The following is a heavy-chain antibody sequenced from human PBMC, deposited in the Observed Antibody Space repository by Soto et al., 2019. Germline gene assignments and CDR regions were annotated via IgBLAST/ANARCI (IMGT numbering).Heavy chain of an antibody. J-gene: IGHJ4*02. Sequence: QVQLVQSGAEVKKPGASVKVSCKASGYTFTSYAMHWVRQAPGQRLEWMGWINAGNGNTKYSQKFQGRVTITRDTSASTADMEQSSLRSAATAVYYCALGDSSSWYSLDYWGQGTLVTVSS. V-gene: IGHV1-3*01. CDR2: INAGNGNT. CDR3: ALGDSSSWYSLDY. CDR1: GYTFTSYA. D-gene: IGHD6-13*01.